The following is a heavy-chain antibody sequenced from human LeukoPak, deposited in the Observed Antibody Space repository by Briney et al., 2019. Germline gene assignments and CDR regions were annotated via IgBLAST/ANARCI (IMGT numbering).Heavy chain of an antibody. CDR3: ARGSGSYLLSELFDY. CDR1: GGSFSGYY. D-gene: IGHD1-26*01. V-gene: IGHV4-34*01. CDR2: INHSGST. Sequence: SETLPLTCAVYGGSFSGYYWNWIRQPPGKGLEWIGEINHSGSTNYNPSLKSRVTISVDTSKNQFSLKLSSVTAADTAVYYCARGSGSYLLSELFDYWGQGTLVTVSS. J-gene: IGHJ4*02.